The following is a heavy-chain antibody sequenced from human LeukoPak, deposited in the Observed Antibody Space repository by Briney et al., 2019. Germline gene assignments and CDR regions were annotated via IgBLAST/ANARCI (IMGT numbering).Heavy chain of an antibody. V-gene: IGHV1-24*01. CDR1: GYTLTELS. CDR2: FDPEDGET. J-gene: IGHJ4*02. CDR3: ATEFNLGLYEGQYFDY. D-gene: IGHD2-8*01. Sequence: ASGKVSCKVSGYTLTELSMHWVREAPGKGLGGMGGFDPEDGETIYAQEFERRVTMTEDTSTDPDYMVLSSLRSEDTAVYYCATEFNLGLYEGQYFDYWGQGTLVTVSS.